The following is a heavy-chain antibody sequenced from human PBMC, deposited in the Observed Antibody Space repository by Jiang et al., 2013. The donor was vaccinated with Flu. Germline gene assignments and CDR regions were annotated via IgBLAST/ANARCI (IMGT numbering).Heavy chain of an antibody. CDR2: IYYSGST. V-gene: IGHV4-39*01. D-gene: IGHD1-26*01. Sequence: GSGLVKPSETLSLTCTVSGGSISSSSYYWGWIRQPPGKGLEWIGSIYYSGSTYYNPSLKSRVTISVDTSKNQFSLKLSPVTAADTAVYYCARGLKDSGSYSGTFYYYMDVWGKGTTVTVSS. CDR3: ARGLKDSGSYSGTFYYYMDV. CDR1: GGSISSSSYY. J-gene: IGHJ6*03.